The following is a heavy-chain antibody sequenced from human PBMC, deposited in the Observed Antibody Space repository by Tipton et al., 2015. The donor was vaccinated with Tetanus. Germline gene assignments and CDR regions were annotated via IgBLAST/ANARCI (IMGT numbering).Heavy chain of an antibody. CDR3: ARDHSRPSSGLYRDYYYYLMDV. J-gene: IGHJ6*02. Sequence: SLRLSCAASGFTFDDYAMHWVRQAPGKGLEWVSGISWNSGSIGYADSVKGRFTISRDNAKNSLYLQMNSLRAEDTALYYCARDHSRPSSGLYRDYYYYLMDVWGQGTTVTVSS. CDR1: GFTFDDYA. D-gene: IGHD6-19*01. V-gene: IGHV3-9*01. CDR2: ISWNSGSI.